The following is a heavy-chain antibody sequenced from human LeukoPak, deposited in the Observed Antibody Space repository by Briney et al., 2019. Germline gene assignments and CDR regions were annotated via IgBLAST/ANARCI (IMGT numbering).Heavy chain of an antibody. D-gene: IGHD3-10*01. Sequence: SETLSLTCTVSGYSISSGYYWGWIRQPPGKGLEWIGSIYHSGSTYYNPSLKSRVTISVDTSKNQFSLKLSSVTAADTAVYYCARAVSSRSGVPYYFDYWGQGTLVTVSS. V-gene: IGHV4-38-2*02. CDR3: ARAVSSRSGVPYYFDY. J-gene: IGHJ4*02. CDR1: GYSISSGYY. CDR2: IYHSGST.